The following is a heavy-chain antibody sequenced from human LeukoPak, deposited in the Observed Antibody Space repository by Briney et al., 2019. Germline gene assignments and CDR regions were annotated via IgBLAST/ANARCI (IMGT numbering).Heavy chain of an antibody. Sequence: PGDSLKISCKGSGYSFTNYWIGWARQMPGKGLEWMGIIYPGDSATRYSPSFQGQVTISADKSISTAYLQWSSLKASDSAMYYCARLAAYSSSPGDYWGQGTLLTVSS. CDR2: IYPGDSAT. CDR3: ARLAAYSSSPGDY. V-gene: IGHV5-51*01. D-gene: IGHD6-6*01. J-gene: IGHJ4*02. CDR1: GYSFTNYW.